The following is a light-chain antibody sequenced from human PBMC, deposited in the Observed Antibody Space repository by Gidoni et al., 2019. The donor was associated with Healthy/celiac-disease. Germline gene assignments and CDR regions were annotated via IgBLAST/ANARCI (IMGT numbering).Light chain of an antibody. CDR1: QSISSY. Sequence: DIHMIKSPSSLSASVGDRVTITCRESQSISSYLNWYQQKPGKAPKLLIYAASSLQSGVPSRFSGSGSGTDFTLTISSLQPEDFATYYCQQSYSTPRTFGQGTKVEIK. CDR3: QQSYSTPRT. V-gene: IGKV1-39*01. J-gene: IGKJ1*01. CDR2: AAS.